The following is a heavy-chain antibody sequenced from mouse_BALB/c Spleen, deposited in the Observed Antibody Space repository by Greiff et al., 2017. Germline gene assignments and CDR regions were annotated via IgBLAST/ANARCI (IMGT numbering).Heavy chain of an antibody. V-gene: IGHV5-9-3*01. CDR1: GFTFSSYA. J-gene: IGHJ4*01. Sequence: EVQLVESGGGLVKPGGSLKLSCAASGFTFSSYAMSWVRQTPEKRLEWVATISSGGSYTYYPDSVKGRFTISRDNAKNTLYLQMSSLRSEDTAMYYCARREGYAMDYWGQGTSVTVSS. CDR2: ISSGGSYT. CDR3: ARREGYAMDY.